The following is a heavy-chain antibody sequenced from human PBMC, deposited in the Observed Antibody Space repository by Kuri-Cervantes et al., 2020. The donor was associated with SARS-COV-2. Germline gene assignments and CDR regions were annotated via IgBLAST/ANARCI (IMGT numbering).Heavy chain of an antibody. CDR3: SWHGMSYSGDYFDY. J-gene: IGHJ4*02. Sequence: GESLKISCGGSGFIFSKYAMHWVRQAPGKGLEWVSSITGSGNKTYYADSVRGRFSISRDNSKDTLYLQMNSLTAEDTGMYYCSWHGMSYSGDYFDYWGPGTLVTVSS. D-gene: IGHD3-10*01. CDR1: GFIFSKYA. CDR2: ITGSGNKT. V-gene: IGHV3-23*01.